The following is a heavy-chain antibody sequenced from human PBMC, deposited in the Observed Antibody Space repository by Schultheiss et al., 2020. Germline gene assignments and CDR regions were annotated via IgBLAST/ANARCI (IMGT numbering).Heavy chain of an antibody. Sequence: GGSLRLSCAASGFTFSSYGMHWVRQAPGKGLEWVAVISYDGSNKYYADSVKGRFTISRDNSKNTVYLQMNSLRAEDTAVYYCARDMSSSYYYYYMDVWGKGTTVTVSS. D-gene: IGHD6-6*01. CDR3: ARDMSSSYYYYYMDV. CDR1: GFTFSSYG. J-gene: IGHJ6*03. CDR2: ISYDGSNK. V-gene: IGHV3-30*03.